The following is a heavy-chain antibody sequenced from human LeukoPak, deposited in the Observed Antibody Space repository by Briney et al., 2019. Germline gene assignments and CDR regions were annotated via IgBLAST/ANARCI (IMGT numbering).Heavy chain of an antibody. Sequence: SETLSLTCTVSGGSISSGGYYWSWIRQHPGKGLEWIGYIYYSGSTYYNPSLKSRVTISVDTSKNQFSLKLSSVTAADTAAYYCARGRDIVVVVAADDAFDIWGQGTMVTVSS. CDR2: IYYSGST. D-gene: IGHD2-15*01. V-gene: IGHV4-31*03. CDR3: ARGRDIVVVVAADDAFDI. CDR1: GGSISSGGYY. J-gene: IGHJ3*02.